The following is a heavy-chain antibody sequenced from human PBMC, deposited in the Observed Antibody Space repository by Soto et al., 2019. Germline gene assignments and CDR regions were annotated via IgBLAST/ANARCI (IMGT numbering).Heavy chain of an antibody. CDR2: ISAYNGNT. Sequence: QVQLVQSGAEVKKPGASVKVSCKASGYTFTSYGISWVRQAPGQGLEWMGWISAYNGNTNYAQKLQGRVTMTTDTSTSTAYMELRSLRSDDTAVYYCARSDEEDIVVVVAATNGMDVWGQGTTVTVSS. V-gene: IGHV1-18*01. CDR1: GYTFTSYG. D-gene: IGHD2-15*01. J-gene: IGHJ6*02. CDR3: ARSDEEDIVVVVAATNGMDV.